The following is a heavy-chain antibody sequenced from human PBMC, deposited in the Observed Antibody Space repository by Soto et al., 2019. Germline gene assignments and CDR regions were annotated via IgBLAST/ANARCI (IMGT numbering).Heavy chain of an antibody. CDR3: ARTDYYDSSAYFDY. D-gene: IGHD3-22*01. CDR2: IFHTGIT. J-gene: IGHJ4*02. V-gene: IGHV4-4*02. CDR1: GGSISSSNW. Sequence: SETLSLTCAVSGGSISSSNWWSWVRQPPGKGLEWIGEIFHTGITSYNPSLKSRVTISVDKSKNLFSLNLSSVTAADTAVYYCARTDYYDSSAYFDYWGRGTLVTVSS.